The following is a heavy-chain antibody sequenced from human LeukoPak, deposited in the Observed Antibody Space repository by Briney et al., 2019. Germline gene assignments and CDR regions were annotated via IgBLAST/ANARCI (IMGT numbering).Heavy chain of an antibody. V-gene: IGHV4-38-2*02. CDR2: IYHSGST. CDR1: GYSISSGYY. Sequence: SETLSLTCTVSGYSISSGYYWGWIRQPPGKGLEWIGSIYHSGSTYYNPSLKSRVTISVDTSKNQFSLKLSSVTAADTAVYYCARGGRITMIVPEDYWGQGTLVTVSS. D-gene: IGHD3-22*01. J-gene: IGHJ4*02. CDR3: ARGGRITMIVPEDY.